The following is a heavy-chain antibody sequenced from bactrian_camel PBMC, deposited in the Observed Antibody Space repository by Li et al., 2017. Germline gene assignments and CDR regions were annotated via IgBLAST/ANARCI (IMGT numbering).Heavy chain of an antibody. Sequence: VESGGGSVQAGESLRLSCAASAATGGPFYMAYFRQAPGKEREGVATITLETGNTDYADSVKGRFIVFRDSRNHTSILQLNNLTPDDTAMYYCALDWAQGSACWYGGPPRWHYQGQGTQVTVS. CDR1: AATGGPFY. CDR2: ITLETGNT. V-gene: IGHV3S28*01. CDR3: ALDWAQGSACWYGGPPRWHY. D-gene: IGHD6*01. J-gene: IGHJ4*01.